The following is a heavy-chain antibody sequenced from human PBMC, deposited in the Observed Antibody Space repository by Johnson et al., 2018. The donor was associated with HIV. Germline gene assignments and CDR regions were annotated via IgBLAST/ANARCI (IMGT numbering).Heavy chain of an antibody. Sequence: VQLVESGGGVVQPGRSLRLSCAASAFTFRSYSMHWVRQAPGKGLEWVAVISYDGSNKYYADSVKGRFTISRDNSKNTLYLQMNSLRAEDTAVYYCAKFRDAFDIWGQGTMVTVSS. CDR2: ISYDGSNK. V-gene: IGHV3-30-3*02. CDR3: AKFRDAFDI. CDR1: AFTFRSYS. J-gene: IGHJ3*02.